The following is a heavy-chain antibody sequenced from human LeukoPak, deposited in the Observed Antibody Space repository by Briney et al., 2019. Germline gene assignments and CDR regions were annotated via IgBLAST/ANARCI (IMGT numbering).Heavy chain of an antibody. CDR2: ISAYNGDT. J-gene: IGHJ6*03. CDR1: GYTFTGYY. D-gene: IGHD4-17*01. Sequence: GASVKVSCKASGYTFTGYYMHWVRQAPGQGLEWMGWISAYNGDTHYAQKFQGRVTMTTDTSTSTAYMELRSLRSDDTAMYYCARRGGKNYGDYLLYYYYMDVWGKGTTVTVSS. CDR3: ARRGGKNYGDYLLYYYYMDV. V-gene: IGHV1-18*04.